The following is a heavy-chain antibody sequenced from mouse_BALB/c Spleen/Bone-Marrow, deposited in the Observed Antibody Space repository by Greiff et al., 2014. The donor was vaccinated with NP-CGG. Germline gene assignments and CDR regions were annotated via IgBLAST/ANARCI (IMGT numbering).Heavy chain of an antibody. CDR1: GFTFSSYG. V-gene: IGHV5-6*01. D-gene: IGHD2-2*01. J-gene: IGHJ2*01. CDR2: ISSGGSYT. CDR3: ARQGYGYDGFDY. Sequence: EVQLVESGGDLVKPGGSLKLSCAASGFTFSSYGMSCVRQTPDKRLEWVATISSGGSYTYYPDSVKGRFTISRDNAKNTLYLQMSSLKSEDTAMYYCARQGYGYDGFDYWGQGTTLTVSS.